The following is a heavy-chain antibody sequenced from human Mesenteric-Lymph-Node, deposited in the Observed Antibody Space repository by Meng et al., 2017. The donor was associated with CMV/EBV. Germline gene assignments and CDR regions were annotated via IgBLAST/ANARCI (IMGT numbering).Heavy chain of an antibody. J-gene: IGHJ5*02. CDR2: ILWNDDK. CDR1: GFSLSKNGVG. D-gene: IGHD3-3*01. CDR3: AHRLITRKYFDP. Sequence: CTFSGFSLSKNGVGVAWIRQTPGQALEWLALILWNDDKYYSPSLKSRLTITKDTSEDQVVLTMANMDPVDTATYYCAHRLITRKYFDPWGQGALVTVSS. V-gene: IGHV2-5*01.